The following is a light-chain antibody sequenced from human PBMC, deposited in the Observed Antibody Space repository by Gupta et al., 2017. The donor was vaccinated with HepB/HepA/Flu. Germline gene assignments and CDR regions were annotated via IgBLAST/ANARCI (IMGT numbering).Light chain of an antibody. CDR3: ASWDDSLSGPV. CDR2: LND. Sequence: QSVLTQPPSASGTPGQRVTISCSGTSSNIGSNYVYWYQQPPGAAPKLLIYLNDQRPSGVPDRFSGSKSSTSASLAISGLRSEDEGMYDCASWDDSLSGPVFGGGTTLTVL. V-gene: IGLV1-47*01. J-gene: IGLJ3*02. CDR1: SSNIGSNY.